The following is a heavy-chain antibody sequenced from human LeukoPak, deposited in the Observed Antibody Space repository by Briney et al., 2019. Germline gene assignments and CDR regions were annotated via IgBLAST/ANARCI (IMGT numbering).Heavy chain of an antibody. CDR3: ARLRIVGATRPFDY. CDR2: INHSGST. CDR1: GGSFSGYY. V-gene: IGHV4-34*01. J-gene: IGHJ4*02. D-gene: IGHD1-26*01. Sequence: SETLSLTCAVYGGSFSGYYWSWIRQPPGKGLEWIGEINHSGSTNYNPSLKSRVTISVDTSKNQFSLKLSSVTAADTAVYYCARLRIVGATRPFDYWGQGTLVTVSS.